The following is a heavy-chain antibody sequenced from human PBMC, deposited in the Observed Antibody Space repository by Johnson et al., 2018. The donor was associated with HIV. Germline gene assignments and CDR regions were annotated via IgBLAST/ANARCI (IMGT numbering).Heavy chain of an antibody. CDR3: TTDLIRRYYGSGLRDAVDI. D-gene: IGHD3-10*01. Sequence: QVQLVESGGGLVQPGGSLRLSCVASGCTFSNYAMHWVRQAPGKGLDWVALISYDESNKYYADSVKGRFTISRDNSKNTLYLQMNSLKTEDTAVYYCTTDLIRRYYGSGLRDAVDIWGQGTMVTVSS. CDR2: ISYDESNK. CDR1: GCTFSNYA. J-gene: IGHJ3*02. V-gene: IGHV3-30*14.